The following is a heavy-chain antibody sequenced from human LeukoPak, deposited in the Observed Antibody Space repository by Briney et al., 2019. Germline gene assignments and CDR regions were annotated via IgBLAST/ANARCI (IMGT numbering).Heavy chain of an antibody. CDR2: IIPIFGTA. V-gene: IGHV1-69*13. CDR1: GYTFTSYG. Sequence: SVKVSCKASGYTFTSYGISWVRQAPGQGLEWMGGIIPIFGTANYAQKFQGRVTITADESTSTAYMELSSLRSEDTAVYYCARAPPGSGAFDIWGQGTMVTVSS. CDR3: ARAPPGSGAFDI. J-gene: IGHJ3*02.